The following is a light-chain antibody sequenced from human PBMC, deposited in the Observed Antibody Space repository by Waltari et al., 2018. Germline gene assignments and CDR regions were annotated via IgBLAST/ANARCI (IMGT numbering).Light chain of an antibody. Sequence: EIVLTQSPPTLSLSPGERATLSSRASQSVGTYLAWYHQKPGQAPRLLISDASYRASGIPARFSGSGSGTDFTLTISSLEPEDFAIYYCQQRTDWPPLTFGGGTKVEIK. J-gene: IGKJ4*01. V-gene: IGKV3-11*01. CDR2: DAS. CDR1: QSVGTY. CDR3: QQRTDWPPLT.